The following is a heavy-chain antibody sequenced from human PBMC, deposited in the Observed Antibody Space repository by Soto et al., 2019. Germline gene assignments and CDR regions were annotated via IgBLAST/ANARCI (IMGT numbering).Heavy chain of an antibody. CDR1: GGSISSSSYY. J-gene: IGHJ4*02. V-gene: IGHV4-39*01. CDR3: ARSYGDYVSMGLLFDY. Sequence: QLQLQESGPGLVKPSETLSLTCTVSGGSISSSSYYWGWIRQPPGKGLEWIGSIYYSGSTYYNPSLKSRVTISVDTSKNQFSLKLSSVTAADTAVYYCARSYGDYVSMGLLFDYWGQGTLVTVSS. D-gene: IGHD4-17*01. CDR2: IYYSGST.